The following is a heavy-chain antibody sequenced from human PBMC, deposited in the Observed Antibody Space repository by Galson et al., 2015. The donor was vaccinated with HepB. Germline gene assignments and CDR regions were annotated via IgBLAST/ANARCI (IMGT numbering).Heavy chain of an antibody. J-gene: IGHJ5*02. Sequence: SLRLSCAASGFTFSDYYMSWIRRAPGKGLEWVSYISSSGSTIYYADSVKGRFTISRDNAKNSLYLQMNSLRAEDTAVYYCARDLSGSPNWFDPWGQGTLVTVSS. D-gene: IGHD1-26*01. CDR2: ISSSGSTI. CDR3: ARDLSGSPNWFDP. V-gene: IGHV3-11*01. CDR1: GFTFSDYY.